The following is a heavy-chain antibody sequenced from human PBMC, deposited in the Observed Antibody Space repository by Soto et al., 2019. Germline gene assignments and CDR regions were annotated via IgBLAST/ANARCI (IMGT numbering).Heavy chain of an antibody. CDR3: ARRPGKTYNWFDP. CDR1: GGSISSYY. V-gene: IGHV4-59*08. CDR2: IYYSGST. Sequence: SETLSLTCTVSGGSISSYYWSWIRQPPGKGLEWIGYIYYSGSTNYNPSLKSRVTISVDTSKNQFSLKLSSVTAADTAVYYCARRPGKTYNWFDPWGQRTLVTVSX. J-gene: IGHJ5*02.